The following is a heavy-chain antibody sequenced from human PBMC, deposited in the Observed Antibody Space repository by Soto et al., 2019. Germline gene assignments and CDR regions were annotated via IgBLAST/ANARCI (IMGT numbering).Heavy chain of an antibody. J-gene: IGHJ4*02. CDR2: ISGSGGST. CDR3: AKGAEEGYYYDSSGYYYVGHYFDY. D-gene: IGHD3-22*01. CDR1: GFTFSSYA. Sequence: GGSLRLSCAASGFTFSSYAMSWVRQAPGKGLEWVSAISGSGGSTYYADSVKGRFTISRDNSKNTLYLQMNSLRAEDTAVYYCAKGAEEGYYYDSSGYYYVGHYFDYWRQGTLVTVSS. V-gene: IGHV3-23*01.